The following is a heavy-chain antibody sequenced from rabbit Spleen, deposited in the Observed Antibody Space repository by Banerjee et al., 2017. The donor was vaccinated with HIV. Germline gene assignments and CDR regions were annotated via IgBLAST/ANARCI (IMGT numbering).Heavy chain of an antibody. J-gene: IGHJ6*01. CDR2: IYAGTIGST. D-gene: IGHD8-1*01. V-gene: IGHV1S40*01. CDR3: ARDAGTSFSTYGMDL. CDR1: GFSFSSGYD. Sequence: QSLEESGGGLVKPGGTLTLTCKASGFSFSSGYDMCWVRQAPGKGLEWIACIYAGTIGSTYSASWAKGRFTCSKTSSTTVTLQMTSLTAADTATYFCARDAGTSFSTYGMDLWGPGTLVTVS.